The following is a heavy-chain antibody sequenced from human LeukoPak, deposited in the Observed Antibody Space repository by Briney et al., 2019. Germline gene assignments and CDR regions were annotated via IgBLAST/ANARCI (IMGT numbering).Heavy chain of an antibody. V-gene: IGHV1-18*01. CDR1: GYTFTNYG. CDR3: ARERPTDNAFDV. D-gene: IGHD4-17*01. CDR2: ISASYGNT. J-gene: IGHJ3*01. Sequence: GASVKVSCKASGYTFTNYGITWVRPAPGQGLAGMGWISASYGNTYYAQKLQGRVTMTTDTSTNTVYMELRSLRSDDTAVYYCARERPTDNAFDVWGQGTTVTVSS.